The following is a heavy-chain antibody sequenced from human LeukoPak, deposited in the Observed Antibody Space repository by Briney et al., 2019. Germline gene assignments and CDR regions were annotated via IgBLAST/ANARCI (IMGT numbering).Heavy chain of an antibody. D-gene: IGHD1-26*01. CDR2: ISWNSGSI. CDR1: GSTSDDYA. J-gene: IGHJ4*02. V-gene: IGHV3-9*02. CDR3: TKGRGGGTAYCFDY. Sequence: GGSLRLSCAASGSTSDDYAMHWVRQAPGRGLEWVSGISWNSGSIGYADSVKGRFTISRDDAKNSLYLQMNSLRAEDTAFYYCTKGRGGGTAYCFDYWGQGILVTVSP.